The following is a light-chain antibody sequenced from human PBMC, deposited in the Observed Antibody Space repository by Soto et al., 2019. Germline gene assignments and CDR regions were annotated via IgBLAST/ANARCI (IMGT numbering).Light chain of an antibody. CDR3: QQRSNWPT. CDR2: DTS. CDR1: QSVNSY. Sequence: EILLSQCPANQALASRVSETLYCRASQSVNSYLAWYQQKPGQVPRRLIYDTSNRATGIPARFRGSGSETDVTLTISSLEPEDFALYYCQQRSNWPTFGQGTKVDIK. J-gene: IGKJ1*01. V-gene: IGKV3-11*01.